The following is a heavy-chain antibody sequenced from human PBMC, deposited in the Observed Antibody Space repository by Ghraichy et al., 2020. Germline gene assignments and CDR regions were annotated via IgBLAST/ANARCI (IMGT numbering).Heavy chain of an antibody. CDR1: GYTFTSYD. Sequence: ASVKVSCKASGYTFTSYDINWVRQATGQGLEWMGWMNPNSGNTGYAQKFQGRVTMTRNTSISTAYMELSSLRSEDTAVYYCARWSAPVVTPDYYYYYGMDVWGQGTTVTVSS. CDR2: MNPNSGNT. CDR3: ARWSAPVVTPDYYYYYGMDV. V-gene: IGHV1-8*01. D-gene: IGHD3-22*01. J-gene: IGHJ6*02.